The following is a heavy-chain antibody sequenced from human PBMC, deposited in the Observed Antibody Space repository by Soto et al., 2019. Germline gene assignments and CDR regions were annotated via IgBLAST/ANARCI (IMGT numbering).Heavy chain of an antibody. CDR3: ARAITIQGPGYSSGWYGFDY. CDR2: INPSGGST. J-gene: IGHJ4*02. D-gene: IGHD6-19*01. Sequence: QVQLVQSGAEVKKPGASVKVSCKASGYTFTSYYMHWVRQAPGQGLEWMGIINPSGGSTSYAQKFQGRVTMTRDTSTSTVYMDLSSLRSEDTAVYYCARAITIQGPGYSSGWYGFDYWGQGTLVTVSS. CDR1: GYTFTSYY. V-gene: IGHV1-46*03.